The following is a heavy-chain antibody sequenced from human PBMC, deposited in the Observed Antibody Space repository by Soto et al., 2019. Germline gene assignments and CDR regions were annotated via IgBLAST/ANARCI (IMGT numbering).Heavy chain of an antibody. CDR1: SYTFTSFG. D-gene: IGHD3-22*01. V-gene: IGHV1-18*01. CDR2: ISAYNGNT. Sequence: GASVKVSCKASSYTFTSFGIIWVRQAPGQGLEWMGWISAYNGNTNYAQRVQGRVTMNTDTSTSTAYMELRSLRSDDTAVYYCARGGHDSSADALDFWGQGTMVTVS. CDR3: ARGGHDSSADALDF. J-gene: IGHJ3*01.